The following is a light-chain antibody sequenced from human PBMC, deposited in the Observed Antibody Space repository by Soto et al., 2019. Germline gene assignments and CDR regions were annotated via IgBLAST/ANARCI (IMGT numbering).Light chain of an antibody. Sequence: DIQVTQSPSSLSASVGDRFTITCRASQDIKNYLNWYQRKPGTAPRLLIYAASNLHSGVPSTFSASGSGTDFALNISSLQADDFGTYYCQQGFSLPWAFGQGTKVDTK. CDR1: QDIKNY. CDR2: AAS. J-gene: IGKJ1*01. V-gene: IGKV1-39*01. CDR3: QQGFSLPWA.